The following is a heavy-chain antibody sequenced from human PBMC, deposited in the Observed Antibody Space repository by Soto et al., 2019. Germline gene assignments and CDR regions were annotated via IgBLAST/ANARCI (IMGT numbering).Heavy chain of an antibody. CDR2: IQYNGYS. D-gene: IGHD3-10*01. CDR3: ARHGFGPLHGLVDV. Sequence: QVQLQESGPGLVKPSETLSLTCTVSGGSITNYYCSWFRQPPGKGLEWIGYIQYNGYSAYNLSLKRRVTMSKDASKTQFPLMVEPVAAKDTAVYYCARHGFGPLHGLVDVWGQGTTVIVSS. V-gene: IGHV4-59*08. J-gene: IGHJ6*02. CDR1: GGSITNYY.